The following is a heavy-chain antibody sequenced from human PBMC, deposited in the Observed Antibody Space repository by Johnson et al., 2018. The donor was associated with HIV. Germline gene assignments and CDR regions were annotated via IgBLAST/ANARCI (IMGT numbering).Heavy chain of an antibody. CDR2: IIASGRSP. D-gene: IGHD3-3*01. Sequence: VQLLESGGGVVRPGRSLRLSCAASGFTFDDSGMSWVRQAPGKGLQSVPSIIASGRSPSSADSVNARFPLSIDPSKNTLYLQMNSLKTEDTGVYYCTTGTLFFQGSGYTTTYDAFDIWGQGTMVIVSS. CDR1: GFTFDDSG. V-gene: IGHV3-23*01. CDR3: TTGTLFFQGSGYTTTYDAFDI. J-gene: IGHJ3*02.